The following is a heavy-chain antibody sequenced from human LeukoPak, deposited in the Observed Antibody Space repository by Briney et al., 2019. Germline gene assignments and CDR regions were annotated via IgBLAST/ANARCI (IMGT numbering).Heavy chain of an antibody. V-gene: IGHV3-7*01. D-gene: IGHD2-2*01. J-gene: IGHJ4*02. CDR3: ARPRGCGSSRCNNFDY. CDR1: GFTFSSYR. Sequence: GGSLRLSCAASGFTFSSYRMSWVRQAPGKGLEWVANIKHDGSEKYYVDSVKGRFTISRDNAKNSLYLQMNSLRVEDTAVYYCARPRGCGSSRCNNFDYWGQGTLVTVSS. CDR2: IKHDGSEK.